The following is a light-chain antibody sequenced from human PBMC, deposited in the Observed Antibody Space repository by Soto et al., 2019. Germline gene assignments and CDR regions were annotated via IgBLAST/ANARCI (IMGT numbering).Light chain of an antibody. J-gene: IGLJ1*01. CDR1: SSDVGGYNY. CDR3: SSYTSSSPYV. V-gene: IGLV2-14*01. Sequence: QSALTQPASVSGSPGQSITISCTGTSSDVGGYNYVSWYQQHPGKAPKLMIYEVSNRPSGVSNRFSGSKSGKTASLTISGLQAEDEADYYCSSYTSSSPYVFGTGTQLTVL. CDR2: EVS.